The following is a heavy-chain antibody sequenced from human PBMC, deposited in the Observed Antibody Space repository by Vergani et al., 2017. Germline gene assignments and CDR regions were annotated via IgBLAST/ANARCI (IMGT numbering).Heavy chain of an antibody. J-gene: IGHJ4*02. CDR2: IWYDGSNK. D-gene: IGHD4-17*01. CDR1: GFTFSSYG. Sequence: VQLVESGGGLVQPGGSLRLSCAASGFTFSSYGMHWVRQAPGKGLEWVAVIWYDGSNKYYADSVKGRFTISRDNSKNTLYLQMNSLRAEDTAVYYCARDATVTTYYDYWGQGTLVTVSS. CDR3: ARDATVTTYYDY. V-gene: IGHV3-33*08.